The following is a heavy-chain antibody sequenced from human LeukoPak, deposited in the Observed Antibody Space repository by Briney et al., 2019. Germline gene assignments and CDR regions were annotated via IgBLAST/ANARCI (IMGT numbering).Heavy chain of an antibody. Sequence: GGSLRLSCAASGFTFSSYGMHWVRQAPGKGLEWVAFIRYDGSIKYYADSVKGRFTISRDNSKNTLYLQMNSLRAEDTAVYYCARTAKGDFWSGYDRFDYWGQGTLVTVSS. V-gene: IGHV3-30*02. CDR1: GFTFSSYG. J-gene: IGHJ4*02. CDR3: ARTAKGDFWSGYDRFDY. CDR2: IRYDGSIK. D-gene: IGHD3-3*01.